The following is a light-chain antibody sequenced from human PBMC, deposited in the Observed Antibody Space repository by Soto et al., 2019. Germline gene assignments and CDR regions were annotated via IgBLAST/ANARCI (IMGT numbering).Light chain of an antibody. CDR2: GAS. Sequence: EIVMTQSPATLSVSPGERATLSCRASQSDSSNLAWYQQKPGQAPRLLIYGASTRATGIPARFSGSGSGTEFTLTISSLQYEDFAVYYCRQYNNWPLTFGQGTKVEIK. CDR1: QSDSSN. V-gene: IGKV3-15*01. CDR3: RQYNNWPLT. J-gene: IGKJ1*01.